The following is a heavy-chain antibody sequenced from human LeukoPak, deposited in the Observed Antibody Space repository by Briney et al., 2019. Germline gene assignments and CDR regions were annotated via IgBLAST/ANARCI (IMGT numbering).Heavy chain of an antibody. CDR1: GGTFSSYA. D-gene: IGHD3-9*01. CDR2: IIPIFGTA. Sequence: SVKGSCKASGGTFSSYAISWVRQAPGQGLEWMGGIIPIFGTANYAQKFQGRVTITADESTSTAYMELSSLRSEDTAVYYCARTRRPLTGYYPIDYWGQGTLVTVSS. CDR3: ARTRRPLTGYYPIDY. V-gene: IGHV1-69*13. J-gene: IGHJ4*02.